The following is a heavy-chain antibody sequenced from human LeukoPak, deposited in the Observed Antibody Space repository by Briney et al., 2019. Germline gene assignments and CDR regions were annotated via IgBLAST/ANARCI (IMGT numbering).Heavy chain of an antibody. V-gene: IGHV3-15*01. CDR3: TAPYGGNRFGEFFVCC. CDR1: GVTFSNAW. Sequence: GGSLCLSCAASGVTFSNAWMSWVGQAPRKGREWGGRITCKSEGRTTNYAAPVKGRLSISRADSTNSLYLQMKSLKTADTAVFYCTAPYGGNRFGEFFVCCGGQRTLVTVSS. CDR2: ITCKSEGRTT. D-gene: IGHD3-10*01. J-gene: IGHJ4*02.